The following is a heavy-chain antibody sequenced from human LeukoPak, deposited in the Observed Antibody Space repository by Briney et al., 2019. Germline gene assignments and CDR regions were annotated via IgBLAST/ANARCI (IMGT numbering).Heavy chain of an antibody. J-gene: IGHJ6*02. CDR2: ISSSSSYI. CDR3: ARETRLELSGYYGMDV. D-gene: IGHD1-7*01. V-gene: IGHV3-21*01. CDR1: GFTFSSYS. Sequence: GGSLRLSCAASGFTFSSYSMNWVRQAPGKGLEWVSSISSSSSYIYYADSVKGRFTISRDNAKNSLYLQMNSLRAEDTAVYYCARETRLELSGYYGMDVWGQGTTVTVSS.